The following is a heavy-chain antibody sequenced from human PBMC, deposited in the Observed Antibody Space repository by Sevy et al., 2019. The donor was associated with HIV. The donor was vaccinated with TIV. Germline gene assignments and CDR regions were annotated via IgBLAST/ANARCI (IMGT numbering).Heavy chain of an antibody. CDR3: ARATGRSHFDY. D-gene: IGHD1-26*01. V-gene: IGHV3-7*01. J-gene: IGHJ4*02. CDR2: INQDGSEK. CDR1: GFTFSNYW. Sequence: GGSLRLSCAASGFTFSNYWMSWVRQAPGKGLEWVANINQDGSEKYYVDSVKGRFTISRDNGKNSLYLQMNSLRAEDTDVYYCARATGRSHFDYWGQGTLVTVSS.